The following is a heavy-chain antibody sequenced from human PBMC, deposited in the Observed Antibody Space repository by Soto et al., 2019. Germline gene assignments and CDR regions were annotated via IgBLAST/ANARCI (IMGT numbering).Heavy chain of an antibody. V-gene: IGHV3-30-3*01. J-gene: IGHJ1*01. D-gene: IGHD5-18*01. CDR3: ARDAIESPEWIQLGYFQH. CDR1: GFTFSSYA. CDR2: ISYDGSNK. Sequence: GGSLRLSCAASGFTFSSYAMHWVRQAPGKGLEWVAVISYDGSNKYYADSVKGRFTISRDNSKNTLYLQMNSLRAEDTAVYYCARDAIESPEWIQLGYFQHWGQGTLVTVSS.